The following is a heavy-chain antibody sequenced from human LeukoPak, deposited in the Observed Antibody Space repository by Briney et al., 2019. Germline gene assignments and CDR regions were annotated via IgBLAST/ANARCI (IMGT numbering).Heavy chain of an antibody. V-gene: IGHV3-23*01. CDR1: GFTFSSYA. J-gene: IGHJ4*02. Sequence: GGSLRLSCAASGFTFSSYAMSWVRQAPGKGLEWVSAISGSGGSTYYADSVKGRFTISRDNSKNTLYLQMNSLRAEDTAVYYCAKLLIEYYYDSSRYLDYWGQGTLVTVSS. CDR2: ISGSGGST. CDR3: AKLLIEYYYDSSRYLDY. D-gene: IGHD3-22*01.